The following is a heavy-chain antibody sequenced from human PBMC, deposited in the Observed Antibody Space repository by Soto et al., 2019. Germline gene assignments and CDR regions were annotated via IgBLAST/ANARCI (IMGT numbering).Heavy chain of an antibody. CDR2: INPNSGGT. D-gene: IGHD3-22*01. V-gene: IGHV1-2*02. CDR1: GYTFTDYY. J-gene: IGHJ4*02. Sequence: QVQLVQSGAEVKKPGASVKVSCKGSGYTFTDYYIHWVRQAPGQGLEWMGYINPNSGGTNYAQKFQGRVTMTRDTSISTVYMELSRLRSDDTAVYWCATDQENYYQSSGYYYAYWGQGTLVTVSS. CDR3: ATDQENYYQSSGYYYAY.